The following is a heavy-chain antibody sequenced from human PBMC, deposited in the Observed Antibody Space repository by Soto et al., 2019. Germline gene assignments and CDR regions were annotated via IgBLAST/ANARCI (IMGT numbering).Heavy chain of an antibody. J-gene: IGHJ4*02. D-gene: IGHD2-2*01. CDR1: GASISSGYS. CDR2: IYHRGST. CDR3: ARRILPAADGY. Sequence: SETLSLTCAVSGASISSGYSWSWIRQPPWKVLEWIGYIYHRGSTYYNPSLKSRVTISVDKSKNQFSLKLTSVTAADTPVSYCARRILPAADGYWGQGTLVTVSS. V-gene: IGHV4-30-2*01.